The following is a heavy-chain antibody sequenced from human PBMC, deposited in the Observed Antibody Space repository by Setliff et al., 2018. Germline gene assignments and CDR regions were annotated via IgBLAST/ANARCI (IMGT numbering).Heavy chain of an antibody. CDR1: GGSISISGYF. D-gene: IGHD7-27*01. J-gene: IGHJ4*02. V-gene: IGHV4-39*02. Sequence: SETLSLTCTVSGGSISISGYFWGWIRQPPGKGLEWIGSTSYSGTTYSNSSLKSRLSISVDTSKNQFSLRLTSVTAADTAVYYCARDYWGSLDYWGQGILVTVSS. CDR2: TSYSGTT. CDR3: ARDYWGSLDY.